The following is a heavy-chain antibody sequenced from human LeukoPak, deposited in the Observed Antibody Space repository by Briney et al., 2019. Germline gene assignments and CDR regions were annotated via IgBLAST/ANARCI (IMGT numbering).Heavy chain of an antibody. CDR3: AARDGAIVVVPAAPFDY. V-gene: IGHV1-2*02. Sequence: ASVKVSCKASGYTFTGYYMHWVRQAPGQGLEWMGWINPNSGGTNYAQKFQGRVTMTRGTSISTAYMELSRLRSDDTAVYYCAARDGAIVVVPAAPFDYWGQGTLVTVSS. D-gene: IGHD2-2*01. J-gene: IGHJ4*02. CDR2: INPNSGGT. CDR1: GYTFTGYY.